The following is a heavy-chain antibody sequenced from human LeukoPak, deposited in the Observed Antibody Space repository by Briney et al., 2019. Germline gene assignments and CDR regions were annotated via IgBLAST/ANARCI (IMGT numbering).Heavy chain of an antibody. D-gene: IGHD3-10*01. J-gene: IGHJ6*03. Sequence: SVKLPCTASGGTFSSYAISWVRHAPGQGHEWMGGIIPIFGTANYAQKFQGSVTITADKSTSTAYMELSSLRSEDTAVYYCAHLSHSTYGHYYYYYYMDVWGKGTTVTVSS. CDR1: GGTFSSYA. CDR3: AHLSHSTYGHYYYYYYMDV. V-gene: IGHV1-69*06. CDR2: IIPIFGTA.